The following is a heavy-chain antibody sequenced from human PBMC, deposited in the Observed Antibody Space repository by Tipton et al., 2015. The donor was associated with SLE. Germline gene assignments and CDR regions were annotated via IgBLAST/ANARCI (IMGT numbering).Heavy chain of an antibody. CDR1: GFTFSSYA. CDR2: ISYDGSNK. CDR3: ARGRNWAEKDYFDY. Sequence: QLVQSGGGVVQPGRSLRLSCAASGFTFSSYAMHWVRQAPGKGLEWVAVISYDGSNKYYADSVKGRFTISRDNSKNTLYLQMNSLRAEDTAVYYCARGRNWAEKDYFDYWGQGTLVTVSS. J-gene: IGHJ4*02. V-gene: IGHV3-30*04. D-gene: IGHD1-1*01.